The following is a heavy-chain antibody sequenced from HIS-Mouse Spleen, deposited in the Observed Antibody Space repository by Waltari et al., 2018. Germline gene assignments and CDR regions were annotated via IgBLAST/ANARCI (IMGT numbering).Heavy chain of an antibody. Sequence: EVQLVESGGGLIQPGGSLRLFCAASGFTVSSNSMTWVRWAPGKGLRWVSVIYSGGSTYYADSVKGRFTISRDNSKNTLYLQMNSLSAEDTAVYYCARGGLAAAGWYFDLWGRGTLVTVSS. J-gene: IGHJ2*01. D-gene: IGHD6-13*01. CDR1: GFTVSSNS. CDR2: IYSGGST. CDR3: ARGGLAAAGWYFDL. V-gene: IGHV3-53*01.